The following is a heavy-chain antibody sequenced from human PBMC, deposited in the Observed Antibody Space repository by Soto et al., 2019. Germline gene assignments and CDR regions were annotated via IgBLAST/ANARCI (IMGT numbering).Heavy chain of an antibody. Sequence: SVKVSCKASGGTFSTYTVSWVRQAPGQGLEWMGGITPIFGTANYAQKFQGRVTITADESTSTAYMELSSLRSEDTAVYYCAARIAVAGKPYYYYCMDVWGQGTTVTVSS. CDR3: AARIAVAGKPYYYYCMDV. CDR1: GGTFSTYT. D-gene: IGHD6-19*01. CDR2: ITPIFGTA. V-gene: IGHV1-69*13. J-gene: IGHJ6*02.